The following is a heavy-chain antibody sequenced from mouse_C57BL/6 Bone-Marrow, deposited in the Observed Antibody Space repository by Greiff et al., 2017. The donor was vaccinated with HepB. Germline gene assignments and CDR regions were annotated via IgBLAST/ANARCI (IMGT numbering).Heavy chain of an antibody. CDR2: IYPGGGYT. CDR1: GYTFTSYG. Sequence: VQLQQPGAELVKPGASVKLSCKASGYTFTSYGISWVKQRTGHGLEWIGDIYPGGGYTNYNEKFKGKATLTADKSSSTAYMQFSSLTSEDSAIYYCARNFYYAMDYWGQGTSVTVSS. V-gene: IGHV1-63*01. J-gene: IGHJ4*01. CDR3: ARNFYYAMDY.